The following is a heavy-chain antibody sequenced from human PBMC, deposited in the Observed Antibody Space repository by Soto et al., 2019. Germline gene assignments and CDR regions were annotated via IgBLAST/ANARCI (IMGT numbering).Heavy chain of an antibody. CDR3: ARGSFRTYSIGWYS. V-gene: IGHV1-8*01. CDR2: MNPNSGNT. CDR1: GYTFTSYD. J-gene: IGHJ5*02. Sequence: GASVKVSCKASGYTFTSYDINWVRQATGQGLEWMGWMNPNSGNTGYAQKFQGRVTMTRNTSISTAYMELSSLRSEDTAVYYCARGSFRTYSIGWYSCGQVTLVTVSS. D-gene: IGHD6-13*01.